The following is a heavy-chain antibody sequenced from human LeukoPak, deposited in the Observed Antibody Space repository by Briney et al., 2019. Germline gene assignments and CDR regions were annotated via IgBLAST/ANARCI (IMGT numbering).Heavy chain of an antibody. J-gene: IGHJ3*02. D-gene: IGHD6-13*01. CDR2: IYHSGST. CDR3: ARVRKSSSWSDAFDI. V-gene: IGHV4-38-2*02. Sequence: SETLSLTCTVSGGSISGYYWGWIRQPPGKGLEWIGSIYHSGSTYYNPSLKSRVTISVDTSKNQFSLKLSSVTAADTAVYYCARVRKSSSWSDAFDIWGQGTMVTVSS. CDR1: GGSISGYY.